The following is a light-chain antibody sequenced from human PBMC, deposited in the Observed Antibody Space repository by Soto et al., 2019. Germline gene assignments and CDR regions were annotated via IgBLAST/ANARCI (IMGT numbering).Light chain of an antibody. J-gene: IGKJ1*01. Sequence: EIVLTQSPGTLSLSPGERATLSCRASQSVSSSYLAWYQQTPGQAPRLVVYGASSRATGIPDRFSGSGSGTDFTLTISRLETEDFAVYYCQQYGSSPWTFGQGTKVDIK. CDR3: QQYGSSPWT. V-gene: IGKV3-20*01. CDR1: QSVSSSY. CDR2: GAS.